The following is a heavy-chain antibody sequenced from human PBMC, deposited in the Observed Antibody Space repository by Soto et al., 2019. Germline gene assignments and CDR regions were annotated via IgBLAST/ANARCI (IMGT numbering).Heavy chain of an antibody. V-gene: IGHV5-51*01. CDR1: GYSFTSYW. D-gene: IGHD3-10*01. J-gene: IGHJ2*01. CDR2: IYPGDSDT. Sequence: GESLKISCKGSGYSFTSYWIGWVRQMPGKGLEWMGIIYPGDSDTRYSPSFQGQVTISADKSISTAYLQWSSLKASDTAMYYCARPGGGYYGSGSYYNVATPLCWYFDLWGRGTLVTVSS. CDR3: ARPGGGYYGSGSYYNVATPLCWYFDL.